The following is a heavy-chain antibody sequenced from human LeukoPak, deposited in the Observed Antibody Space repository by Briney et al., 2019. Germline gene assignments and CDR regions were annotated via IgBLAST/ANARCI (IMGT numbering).Heavy chain of an antibody. CDR3: ARLLRGGRDTPMVTMIVVRAKSGAFDI. Sequence: SETLSLTCAVYGGSFSGYYWSWIRQPPGKGLEWIGEINHSGSTNYNPSLKSRVTISVDTSKNQFSLKLSSVTAADTAVYYCARLLRGGRDTPMVTMIVVRAKSGAFDIWGQGTMVTVSS. CDR1: GGSFSGYY. J-gene: IGHJ3*02. D-gene: IGHD3-22*01. V-gene: IGHV4-34*01. CDR2: INHSGST.